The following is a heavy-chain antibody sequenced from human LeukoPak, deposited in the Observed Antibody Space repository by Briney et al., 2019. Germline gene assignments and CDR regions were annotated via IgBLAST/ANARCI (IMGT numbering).Heavy chain of an antibody. D-gene: IGHD2-2*01. CDR1: GFTFSSYS. Sequence: PGGSLRLSCAASGFTFSSYSMNWVRQAPGKGLEWVSYISSSSSTIYYADSVKVRFTISRDNAKNSLYLQMNSLRAEDTAVYYCARWDCSSTSCRLFDYWGQGTLVTVSS. CDR3: ARWDCSSTSCRLFDY. J-gene: IGHJ4*02. V-gene: IGHV3-48*01. CDR2: ISSSSSTI.